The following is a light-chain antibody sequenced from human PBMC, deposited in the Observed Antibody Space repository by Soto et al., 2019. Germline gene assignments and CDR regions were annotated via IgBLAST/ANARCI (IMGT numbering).Light chain of an antibody. CDR1: QGIRNF. Sequence: DIQMTQSPTSLSASVGDRVTITCRASQGIRNFVAWYQQKPGKAPKLLIYAAYTLQVGFPSRFSGSGTGTDFTLTINSLQPEDVGTYSCQKYSSVPVFGPGTKVEIK. J-gene: IGKJ3*01. CDR3: QKYSSVPV. V-gene: IGKV1-27*01. CDR2: AAY.